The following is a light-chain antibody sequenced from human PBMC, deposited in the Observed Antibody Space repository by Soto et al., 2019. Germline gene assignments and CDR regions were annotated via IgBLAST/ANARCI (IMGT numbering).Light chain of an antibody. CDR2: AAS. CDR3: QRYSDWPRT. Sequence: IVLTHSPAPLSVSPGERVTLSCSASYNIRDKLAWYQQKPGQAPRLLIYAASSRVTAVPARFSRSGSRTEFTLTISSQQYGDFTGYYCQRYSDWPRTFCVGTQVEIK. V-gene: IGKV3-15*01. CDR1: YNIRDK. J-gene: IGKJ4*01.